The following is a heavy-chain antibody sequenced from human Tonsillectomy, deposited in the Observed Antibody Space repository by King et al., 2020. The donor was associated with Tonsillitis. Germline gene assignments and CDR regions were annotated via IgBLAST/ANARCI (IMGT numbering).Heavy chain of an antibody. V-gene: IGHV1-69*04. D-gene: IGHD3-10*01. Sequence: QLVQSGAEVKKPGSSVKVSCKASGGTFSSYAISWVRQAPGQGLEWMGRIIPILGIANYAQKFQGRVTITADKSTSTAYMELSSLRSEDTAVYYCARDEGAGGGLFDYWGQGTLVTVSS. CDR2: IIPILGIA. J-gene: IGHJ4*02. CDR3: ARDEGAGGGLFDY. CDR1: GGTFSSYA.